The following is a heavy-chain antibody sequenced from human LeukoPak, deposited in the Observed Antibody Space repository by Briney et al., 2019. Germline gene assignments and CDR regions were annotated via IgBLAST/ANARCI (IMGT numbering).Heavy chain of an antibody. J-gene: IGHJ5*02. CDR3: FQAEDGIRDFDWYNWFDP. V-gene: IGHV3-11*03. Sequence: VGSLRLSCAASGFTFSDYYMSWIRQVPGKGLESVSYISSSSSYTNYAASVKGRFTISRDNAKNSLYLQMNSLRAEDTAVYFFFQAEDGIRDFDWYNWFDPWGQGTLVTVSS. CDR2: ISSSSSYT. D-gene: IGHD3-9*01. CDR1: GFTFSDYY.